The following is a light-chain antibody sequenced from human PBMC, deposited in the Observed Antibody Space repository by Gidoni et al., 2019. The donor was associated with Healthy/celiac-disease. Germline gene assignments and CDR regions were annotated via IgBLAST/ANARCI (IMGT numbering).Light chain of an antibody. Sequence: ELVLTQSPATLSFSPGERATLSCRASQSVSSYLAWYQQKPGQAPRLLIYDASNRATGIPARFSGSGSGTDFTLTISSLEPEDFAVYYCQQRSNWPTFGQGTKLEIK. V-gene: IGKV3-11*01. J-gene: IGKJ2*01. CDR1: QSVSSY. CDR2: DAS. CDR3: QQRSNWPT.